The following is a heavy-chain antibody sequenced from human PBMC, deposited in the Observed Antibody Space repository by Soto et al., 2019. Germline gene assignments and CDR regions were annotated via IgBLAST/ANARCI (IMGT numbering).Heavy chain of an antibody. CDR2: IKQDGSEK. CDR1: GFTFSSYW. CDR3: ASNYYGSGSYLDY. D-gene: IGHD3-10*01. Sequence: GGSLRLSCAASGFTFSSYWMSWVRQAPGKGLEWVANIKQDGSEKYYVDSVKGRFTISRDNAKNSLYLQMNSLRAEDTAVYYCASNYYGSGSYLDYWGQGTLVTVSS. V-gene: IGHV3-7*01. J-gene: IGHJ4*02.